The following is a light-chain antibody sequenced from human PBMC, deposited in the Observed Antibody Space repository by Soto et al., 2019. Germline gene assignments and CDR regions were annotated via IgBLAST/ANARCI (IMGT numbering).Light chain of an antibody. V-gene: IGKV3-15*01. J-gene: IGKJ5*01. Sequence: IVLTQSPATLSVSPGERATLSCRASQSVSSDLAWYQQKPGQDPRLRIYGASTRATDIPDTFTGSGSWTEFTLTLSILKSEYLAVYYCQQYNNWPKITFGQGTRLYIK. CDR2: GAS. CDR3: QQYNNWPKIT. CDR1: QSVSSD.